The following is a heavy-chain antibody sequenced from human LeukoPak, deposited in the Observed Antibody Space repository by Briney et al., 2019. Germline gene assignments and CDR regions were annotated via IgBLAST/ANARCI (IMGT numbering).Heavy chain of an antibody. CDR1: GHTFTSSW. J-gene: IGHJ4*02. CDR2: ISPDGSSP. CDR3: ARGRPGKFDY. D-gene: IGHD4-23*01. Sequence: GGSLRLSCAASGHTFTSSWMHWVRQAPGKGLVLLSYISPDGSSPTYADSVKGRFNVSRENAKNTLYLRLNSLRAEDTAVYYCARGRPGKFDYWGQGALVTVSS. V-gene: IGHV3-74*01.